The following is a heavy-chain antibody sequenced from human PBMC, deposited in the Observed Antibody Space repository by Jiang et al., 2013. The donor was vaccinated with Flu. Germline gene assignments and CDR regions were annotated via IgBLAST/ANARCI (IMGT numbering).Heavy chain of an antibody. Sequence: KSRVTISVDTSKNQFSLKLSSVTATDTAVYYCARTAPLNWFDPWGQGTLVTVSS. CDR3: ARTAPLNWFDP. V-gene: IGHV4-39*01. J-gene: IGHJ5*02.